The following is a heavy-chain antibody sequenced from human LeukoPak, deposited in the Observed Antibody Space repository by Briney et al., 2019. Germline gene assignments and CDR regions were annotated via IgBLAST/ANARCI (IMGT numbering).Heavy chain of an antibody. J-gene: IGHJ4*02. Sequence: SETLSLTCAVYGGSFSGYYWSWLRQPPGKGLEWIGEINHSGSTNYNPSLKSRVTISADTSKNQFSLKLSSVTAADTAVYYCARVKRRYYFDYWGQGTLVTVSS. CDR1: GGSFSGYY. D-gene: IGHD3-16*01. CDR2: INHSGST. V-gene: IGHV4-34*01. CDR3: ARVKRRYYFDY.